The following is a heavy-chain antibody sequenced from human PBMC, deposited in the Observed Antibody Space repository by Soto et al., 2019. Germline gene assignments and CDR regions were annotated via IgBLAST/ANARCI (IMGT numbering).Heavy chain of an antibody. D-gene: IGHD6-19*01. CDR2: ISNSGGTT. CDR3: PKYVAVAGTALYGMDV. V-gene: IGHV3-23*01. J-gene: IGHJ6*02. CDR1: GFSFSSYA. Sequence: EVQLLESGGGLVQPGGSLRLSCAASGFSFSSYAMSWAHQAPGKGLEWVSAISNSGGTTFYADSVKGRFTISRDNFKNTVFLQMSILRAEDTAVYYCPKYVAVAGTALYGMDVWGQGTTVTVSS.